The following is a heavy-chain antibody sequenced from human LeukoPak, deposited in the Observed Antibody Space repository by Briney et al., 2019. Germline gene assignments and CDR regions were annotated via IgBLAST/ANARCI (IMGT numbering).Heavy chain of an antibody. CDR2: MSSSGTTI. Sequence: GGSLRLSCAASGFTFSSYEVIWVRQAPGKGLEWVSYMSSSGTTIHYVDSVKGRLRNSRDNAKNTVYLEMNSLRSEDTAVYYCARSLIPLGMDVWGQGTTVTVSS. CDR1: GFTFSSYE. J-gene: IGHJ6*02. D-gene: IGHD2-21*01. CDR3: ARSLIPLGMDV. V-gene: IGHV3-48*03.